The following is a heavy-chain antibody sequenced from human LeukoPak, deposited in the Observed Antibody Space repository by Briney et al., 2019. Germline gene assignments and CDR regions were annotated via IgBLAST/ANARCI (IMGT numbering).Heavy chain of an antibody. V-gene: IGHV3-23*01. CDR2: ISGSGGRT. CDR1: GFTFSSYA. D-gene: IGHD2/OR15-2a*01. CDR3: AKGPRLKYIFDY. Sequence: GGSLRPSCAASGFTFSSYAMSWVRQAPGKGLEWVSAISGSGGRTYYADSVKGRFTISRDNCKNTLYLQMNSLRAEDTAVYYCAKGPRLKYIFDYWGQGTLVTVSS. J-gene: IGHJ4*02.